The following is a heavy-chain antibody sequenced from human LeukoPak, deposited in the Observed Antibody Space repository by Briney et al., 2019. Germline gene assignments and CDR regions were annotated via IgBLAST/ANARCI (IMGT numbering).Heavy chain of an antibody. CDR3: ARAYAGYASRFDY. V-gene: IGHV4-39*07. CDR2: IYYSGNT. Sequence: SETLSPTCSVSGGSISSSSYYWGWIRQPPGKGLEWIGSIYYSGNTYNNPSLKSRVTVSVDTSKNQFSLKLSSVIEADTAVYYCARAYAGYASRFDYWGQGILVTVSS. CDR1: GGSISSSSYY. D-gene: IGHD1-1*01. J-gene: IGHJ4*02.